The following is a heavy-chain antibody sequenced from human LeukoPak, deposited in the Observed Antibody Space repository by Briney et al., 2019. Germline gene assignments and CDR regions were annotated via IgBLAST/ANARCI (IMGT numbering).Heavy chain of an antibody. V-gene: IGHV4-30-4*01. CDR1: GGSISSGDYY. J-gene: IGHJ4*02. CDR3: ASASGSSGYLDY. Sequence: SETLSLTCTVSGGSISSGDYYWCWSRQPPGKGLEWIGYIYYSGSTYYNPSLKTRVHISVHTYKPQFSLKLRSVPPADTAVYYCASASGSSGYLDYWAQGTLVTVSS. D-gene: IGHD3-22*01. CDR2: IYYSGST.